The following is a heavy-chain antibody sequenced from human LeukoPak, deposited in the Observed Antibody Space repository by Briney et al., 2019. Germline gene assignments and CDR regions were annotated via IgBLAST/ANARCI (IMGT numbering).Heavy chain of an antibody. D-gene: IGHD3-22*01. CDR1: GFTFNNYA. CDR2: IKSDGGT. CDR3: ARAPSEIGGYYPEYFRH. Sequence: GGSLRLSCAASGFTFNNYAMSWVRQAPGKGLVWVSRIKSDGGTNYADSVKGRFTISRDNAKKTVSLQMNSLRPEDTGVYYCARAPSEIGGYYPEYFRHWGQGTLVTVSS. V-gene: IGHV3-74*01. J-gene: IGHJ1*01.